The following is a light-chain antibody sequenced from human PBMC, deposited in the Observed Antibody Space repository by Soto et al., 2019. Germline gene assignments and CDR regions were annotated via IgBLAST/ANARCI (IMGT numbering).Light chain of an antibody. Sequence: DIQRIQSPSSMSASVGDGVTITCRASQSISNYLNWYQQKPGKAPKLLIYGASSLESGVPPRFSGDGSGTEFTLTISSMKRDDFGIYYCQQYSRLWSFGQGTKVDNK. CDR1: QSISNY. V-gene: IGKV1-5*03. CDR3: QQYSRLWS. CDR2: GAS. J-gene: IGKJ1*01.